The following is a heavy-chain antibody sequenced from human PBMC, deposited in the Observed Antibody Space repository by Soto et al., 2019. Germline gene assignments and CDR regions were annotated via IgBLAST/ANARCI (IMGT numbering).Heavy chain of an antibody. Sequence: PWETLSLTCTASVGTTRSHNWGWIRQPPGKGLEWIGYIYHSGSTYYNPSLKSRVTISVDRSKNQFSLKLSSVTAADTAVYYCGRSVDPWGQGTLVTVS. CDR3: GRSVDP. CDR1: VGTTRSHN. V-gene: IGHV4-59*11. CDR2: IYHSGST. J-gene: IGHJ5*02.